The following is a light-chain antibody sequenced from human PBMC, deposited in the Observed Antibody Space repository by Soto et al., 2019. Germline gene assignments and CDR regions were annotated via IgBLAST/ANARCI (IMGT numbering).Light chain of an antibody. J-gene: IGKJ2*01. V-gene: IGKV3-20*01. CDR3: QQYGTSPYT. CDR2: VAS. CDR1: QSVNSRY. Sequence: EIELTQSPGTLSLSPGERATLSCRASQSVNSRYLAWYQQKPGQAPRLLIYVASSRATGIPDRFSGGGSGTDFTLTITRLEPEDFAVYYCQQYGTSPYTFGQGTKLEIK.